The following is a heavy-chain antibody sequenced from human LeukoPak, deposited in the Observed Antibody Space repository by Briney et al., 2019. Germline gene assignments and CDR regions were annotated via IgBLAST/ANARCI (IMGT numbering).Heavy chain of an antibody. Sequence: SETLSLTCTVSGGSISSYYWSWIRQPAGKGLEWIGRIYTSGSTNYNPSLKSRVTLSVDTSKNQFSLKLSSVTAADTAVYYCARVVPAAPHYYYYYMDVWGKGTTVTVSS. CDR3: ARVVPAAPHYYYYYMDV. D-gene: IGHD2-2*01. V-gene: IGHV4-4*07. CDR2: IYTSGST. J-gene: IGHJ6*03. CDR1: GGSISSYY.